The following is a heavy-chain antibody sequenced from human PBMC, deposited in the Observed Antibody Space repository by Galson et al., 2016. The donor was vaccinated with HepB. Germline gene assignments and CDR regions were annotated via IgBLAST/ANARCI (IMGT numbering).Heavy chain of an antibody. CDR2: ISAYNGNT. CDR1: GYTFTSYG. V-gene: IGHV1-18*01. CDR3: ARDLQVFSSGYYPYNFDY. J-gene: IGHJ4*02. Sequence: SVKVSCKASGYTFTSYGISWVRQAPGQGLEWMGWISAYNGNTNYAQKLQGRVTVTTDTSTSTAYMELRSLRSDETAVYYCARDLQVFSSGYYPYNFDYWGQGTLVTVSS. D-gene: IGHD3-22*01.